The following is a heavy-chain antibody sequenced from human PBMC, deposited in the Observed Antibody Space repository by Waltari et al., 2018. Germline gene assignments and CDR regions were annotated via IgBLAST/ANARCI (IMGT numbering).Heavy chain of an antibody. CDR3: ARVRPSSS. D-gene: IGHD6-13*01. CDR2: IKWESGGT. CDR1: GYIFTDYH. J-gene: IGHJ4*02. V-gene: IGHV1-2*02. Sequence: QAQLVQSGAEVKKPGASVKVSCKASGYIFTDYHIHWVRQSPGQGFEWIGLIKWESGGTNYAKKFQGRVTMTRDTSITTVYMELSSLMSDDTAIYYCARVRPSSSWGQGILVTVSS.